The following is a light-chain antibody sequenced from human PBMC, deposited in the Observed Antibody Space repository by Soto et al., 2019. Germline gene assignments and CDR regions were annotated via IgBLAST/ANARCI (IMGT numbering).Light chain of an antibody. CDR1: QSVLYSSNNKNY. CDR3: QQYYSTPCT. J-gene: IGKJ2*02. Sequence: DIVMTQSPDSLAVSLGERATINCKSSQSVLYSSNNKNYLAWYQQKPGQPPKLLIYWASTRESGVPDRFSGSGSGTDFTLTISSPQAEDVAVYYCQQYYSTPCTFGQGTKLEIK. CDR2: WAS. V-gene: IGKV4-1*01.